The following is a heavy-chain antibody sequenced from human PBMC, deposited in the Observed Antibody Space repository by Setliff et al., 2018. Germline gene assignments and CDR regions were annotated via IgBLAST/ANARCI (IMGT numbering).Heavy chain of an antibody. CDR1: ADSMNNNF. CDR3: ARGINSVSWTPKY. V-gene: IGHV4-4*08. J-gene: IGHJ4*02. Sequence: PSETLSLTCIVSADSMNNNFWTWIRRPPGKGLEWIGYIYPDGTTNYNPSLKSRMTISLDMSKNQFSLTLRSVTAADTATYYCARGINSVSWTPKYWGRGTLVTVSS. CDR2: IYPDGTT. D-gene: IGHD6-13*01.